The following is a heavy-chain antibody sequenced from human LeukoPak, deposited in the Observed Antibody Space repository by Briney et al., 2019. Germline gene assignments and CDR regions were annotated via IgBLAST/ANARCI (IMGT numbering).Heavy chain of an antibody. CDR3: ARVISAYGYNYIYYFDY. V-gene: IGHV4-34*01. CDR1: GGSFSGYY. CDR2: INHSGST. J-gene: IGHJ4*02. Sequence: SETLSLTCAVYGGSFSGYYWSWIRQPPGKGLEWIGEINHSGSTNYNPSLKSRVTISVDTSKNQFSLKLSPVTAADTAVYYCARVISAYGYNYIYYFDYWGQGTLVTVSS. D-gene: IGHD5-24*01.